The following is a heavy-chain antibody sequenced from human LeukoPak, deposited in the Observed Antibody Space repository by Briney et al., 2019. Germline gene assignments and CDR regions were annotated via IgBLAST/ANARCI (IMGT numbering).Heavy chain of an antibody. CDR2: INHSGST. J-gene: IGHJ6*02. V-gene: IGHV4-34*09. Sequence: PSETLSLTCAVYGGSFSGYYWSWIRQPPGKGLEWIGEINHSGSTYYNPSLKSRVTISVDTSKNQFSLKLSSVTAADTAVYYCARDRVATRGSYYGMDVWGQGTTVTVSS. CDR3: ARDRVATRGSYYGMDV. D-gene: IGHD3-10*01. CDR1: GGSFSGYY.